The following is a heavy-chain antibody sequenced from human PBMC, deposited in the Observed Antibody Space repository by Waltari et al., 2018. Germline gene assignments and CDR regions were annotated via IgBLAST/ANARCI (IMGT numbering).Heavy chain of an antibody. J-gene: IGHJ5*01. CDR1: GGSFSGYY. V-gene: IGHV4-34*01. D-gene: IGHD5-12*01. CDR2: INYSGST. CDR3: ARGGYSGYEPRRWFDS. Sequence: QVQLQQWGAGLLKPSETLSLTCVVDGGSFSGYYWSWIRQPPEKGLEWIGEINYSGSTQDNPSLKRRVTISIDTSKNQFSLNLRSVTAADMGVYYCARGGYSGYEPRRWFDSWGQGTLVTVAS.